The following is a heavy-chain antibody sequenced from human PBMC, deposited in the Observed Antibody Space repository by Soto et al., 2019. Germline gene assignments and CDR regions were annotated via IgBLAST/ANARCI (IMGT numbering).Heavy chain of an antibody. CDR3: VRDVIGFWSGYYTGCFDY. Sequence: EVQLVESGGGMVQPGGSLRLSCAASGFTFSRYWMSWVRQAPGKGLEWVANIKQDGSEESYVDSVRGRFTVSRDNAKNSLYLQMNSLRAEDTAVYYCVRDVIGFWSGYYTGCFDYWGQGILVTVSS. J-gene: IGHJ4*01. CDR1: GFTFSRYW. D-gene: IGHD3-3*01. V-gene: IGHV3-7*01. CDR2: IKQDGSEE.